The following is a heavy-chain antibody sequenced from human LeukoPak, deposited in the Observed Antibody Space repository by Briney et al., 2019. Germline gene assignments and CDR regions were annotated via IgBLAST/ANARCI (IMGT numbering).Heavy chain of an antibody. J-gene: IGHJ4*02. CDR3: AKGYYDTGELFDY. V-gene: IGHV3-23*01. CDR2: ISGSGGST. D-gene: IGHD3-16*01. CDR1: GFTFNTYW. Sequence: GGSLRLSCAASGFTFNTYWMHWVRQAPGKGLEWLSGISGSGGSTYYADSVKGRFTISRDNSKNTLYLQMNSLRAEDTAVYYCAKGYYDTGELFDYWGQGTLVTVSS.